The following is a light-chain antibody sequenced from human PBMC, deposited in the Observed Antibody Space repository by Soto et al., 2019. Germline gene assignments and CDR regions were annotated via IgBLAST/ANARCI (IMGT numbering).Light chain of an antibody. CDR2: DVS. CDR1: SSDVGGYNF. V-gene: IGLV2-11*01. CDR3: CSYAGSYAYV. J-gene: IGLJ1*01. Sequence: QSALPQPRSVSESPGQSVTISCTGTSSDVGGYNFVSWYQQYPGKAPKLMIYDVSKRPSGVPDRFSGSKSGNTASLTISGLQAEDEADYYCCSYAGSYAYVFGTGTKVTVL.